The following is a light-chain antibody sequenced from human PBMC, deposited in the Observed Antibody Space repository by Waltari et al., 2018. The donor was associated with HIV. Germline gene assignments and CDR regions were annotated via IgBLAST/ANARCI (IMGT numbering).Light chain of an antibody. J-gene: IGLJ2*01. CDR3: SSYAGSNNYVV. Sequence: QSALPQPPSASGSPGQSVTISCTGTSSDVGGYNYFSWYQQHPGKAPKLMIYEVSKRPSGVPDRFSGSKSGNTASLTVSGLQAEDEADYYCSSYAGSNNYVVFGGGTKLTVL. V-gene: IGLV2-8*01. CDR2: EVS. CDR1: SSDVGGYNY.